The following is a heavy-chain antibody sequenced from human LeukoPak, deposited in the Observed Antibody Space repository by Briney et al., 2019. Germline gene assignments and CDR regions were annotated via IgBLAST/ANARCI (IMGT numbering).Heavy chain of an antibody. CDR3: ARDLIAARPGNYMDV. V-gene: IGHV3-74*01. D-gene: IGHD6-6*01. CDR1: GFTFSSYW. Sequence: GGSLRLSCAASGFTFSSYWMHWVRQAPGKGLVWVSRINTDGSSASYADSVKGRFTISRDNAKNTLYLQMNSLRAEDTAVYYCARDLIAARPGNYMDVWGKGTTVTVSS. J-gene: IGHJ6*03. CDR2: INTDGSSA.